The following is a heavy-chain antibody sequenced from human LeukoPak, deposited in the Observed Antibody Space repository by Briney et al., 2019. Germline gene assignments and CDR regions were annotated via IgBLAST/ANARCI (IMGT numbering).Heavy chain of an antibody. D-gene: IGHD6-13*01. CDR1: GYTLTELS. V-gene: IGHV1-24*01. CDR3: ATGLPSSSWALDAFDI. CDR2: FDHDDGET. J-gene: IGHJ3*02. Sequence: GASVQVSCKVSGYTLTELSMHWVRQAPGKGREWMGGFDHDDGETIYAQKFQGRVTMTEDTSTDTAYMELSSLRSEDTAVYYCATGLPSSSWALDAFDIWGQGTMVTVSS.